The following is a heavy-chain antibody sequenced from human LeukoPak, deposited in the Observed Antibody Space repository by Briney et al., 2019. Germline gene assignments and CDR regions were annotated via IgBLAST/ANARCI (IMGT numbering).Heavy chain of an antibody. J-gene: IGHJ4*02. CDR1: GFTFNSYS. CDR2: ISSSSSTI. V-gene: IGHV3-48*01. Sequence: GGSLRLSCAASGFTFNSYSMNWVRQAPGKGLEWVSYISSSSSTIYYADSVKGRFTISRDNAKNSLYLQMNSLRAEDTAVYYCARDVGGGTKSYWGQGTLVTVSS. D-gene: IGHD1-7*01. CDR3: ARDVGGGTKSY.